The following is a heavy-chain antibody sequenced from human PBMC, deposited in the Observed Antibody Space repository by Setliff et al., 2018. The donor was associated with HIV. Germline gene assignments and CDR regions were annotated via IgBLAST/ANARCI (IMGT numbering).Heavy chain of an antibody. CDR2: IYYIGSV. Sequence: KPSETLSLTCTVSGVSITTYYWSWIRQTPGKGLEWIGYIYYIGSVIYNYSFESRVTMTLDMSKSQFSLSLRSLTAADTAVYYRASWHGGQEAFEIWGQGTKVTVSS. CDR1: GVSITTYY. CDR3: ASWHGGQEAFEI. V-gene: IGHV4-59*01. D-gene: IGHD3-16*01. J-gene: IGHJ3*02.